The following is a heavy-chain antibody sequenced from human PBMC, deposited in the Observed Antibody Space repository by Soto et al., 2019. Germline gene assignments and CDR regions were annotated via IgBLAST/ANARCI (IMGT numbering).Heavy chain of an antibody. Sequence: GASVKVSCKASGYTFTGYYMHWLRQAPGQGLEWMGWINPNSGGTNYAQRFQGRVTMTRDTSISTAYMELSRLRSDDTAVYYCAGRGYSGLYGMDVWGQGTTVTVSS. CDR1: GYTFTGYY. J-gene: IGHJ6*02. D-gene: IGHD5-12*01. V-gene: IGHV1-2*02. CDR3: AGRGYSGLYGMDV. CDR2: INPNSGGT.